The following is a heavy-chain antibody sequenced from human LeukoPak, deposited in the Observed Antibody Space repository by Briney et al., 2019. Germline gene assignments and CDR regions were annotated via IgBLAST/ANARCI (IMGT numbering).Heavy chain of an antibody. Sequence: ASVKVSCKASGYTFTGYSMHWVRQAPGQGLEWMGWINPNSGGTNYAQKFQGRVTMTRDTSISTAYMELSRLRSDDTAVYYCARDSWSVAGAGPGFDPWGQGTLVTVSS. CDR2: INPNSGGT. V-gene: IGHV1-2*02. CDR3: ARDSWSVAGAGPGFDP. CDR1: GYTFTGYS. D-gene: IGHD6-13*01. J-gene: IGHJ5*02.